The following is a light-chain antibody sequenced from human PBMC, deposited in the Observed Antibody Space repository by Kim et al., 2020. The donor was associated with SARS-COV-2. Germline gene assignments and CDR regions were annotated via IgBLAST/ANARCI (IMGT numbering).Light chain of an antibody. Sequence: SPGKPATLSCRASQSVSSKVAWYQQKAGQAPRLLIYDASTRATGNPARFSGSGSGTDFTLTISSLQSEDLAVYHCQQYDDWPPWTFGQGTKVDIK. CDR2: DAS. J-gene: IGKJ1*01. CDR1: QSVSSK. V-gene: IGKV3-15*01. CDR3: QQYDDWPPWT.